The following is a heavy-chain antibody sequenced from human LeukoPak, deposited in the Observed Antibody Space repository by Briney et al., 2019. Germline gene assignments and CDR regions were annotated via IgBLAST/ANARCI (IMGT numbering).Heavy chain of an antibody. V-gene: IGHV4-4*07. CDR1: GGSISSYY. CDR3: AKPRTRLAWFDP. Sequence: SETLSLTCTVSGGSISSYYWSWIRQPAGEGLEWIGHIYSTGSTNYNPSLKSRVTLSVDTSKNQFSLKVRSVTAADTAVYYCAKPRTRLAWFDPWGQGTLVTVSS. CDR2: IYSTGST. D-gene: IGHD6-19*01. J-gene: IGHJ5*02.